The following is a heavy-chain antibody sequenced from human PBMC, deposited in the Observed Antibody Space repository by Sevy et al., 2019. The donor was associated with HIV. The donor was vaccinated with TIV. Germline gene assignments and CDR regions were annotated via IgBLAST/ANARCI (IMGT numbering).Heavy chain of an antibody. D-gene: IGHD3-10*01. J-gene: IGHJ4*02. V-gene: IGHV3-74*01. CDR2: INSDGTTT. Sequence: GGSLRLSCAASGFNFASYWMHWVRQSPGKGLVWVSRINSDGTTTKYADSVRGRFTMSRDNPKSTLFLQINSLRPEDTAVYYCARGGILYFGAIDNWGQGTLVTVSS. CDR3: ARGGILYFGAIDN. CDR1: GFNFASYW.